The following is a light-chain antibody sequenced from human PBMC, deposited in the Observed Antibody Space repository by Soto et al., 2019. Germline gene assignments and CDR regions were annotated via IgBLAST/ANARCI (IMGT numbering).Light chain of an antibody. J-gene: IGKJ5*01. Sequence: EIGLTQSPGTLSLSPGERATLSCRASQSVSSSYFAWYQQKPGQAPRLVIHGASRRATGIPDRFSGSGSGTDSTLTISRLEPEDFAVYYCQQYGSSPLVTFGQGTRLEIK. V-gene: IGKV3-20*01. CDR2: GAS. CDR1: QSVSSSY. CDR3: QQYGSSPLVT.